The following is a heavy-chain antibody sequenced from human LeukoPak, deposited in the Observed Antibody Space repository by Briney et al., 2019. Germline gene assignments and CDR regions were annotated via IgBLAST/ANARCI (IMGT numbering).Heavy chain of an antibody. CDR2: MNPNSGNT. CDR1: GYTFTSYD. J-gene: IGHJ5*02. D-gene: IGHD6-13*01. Sequence: ASVKVSCKASGYTFTSYDINWVRQATGQGLEWMGWMNPNSGNTGYAQKLQGRVTMTRNTSISTAYMELSSLRPEDTAVYYCARTSSSWYYCWFDPWGQGTLVTVSS. CDR3: ARTSSSWYYCWFDP. V-gene: IGHV1-8*01.